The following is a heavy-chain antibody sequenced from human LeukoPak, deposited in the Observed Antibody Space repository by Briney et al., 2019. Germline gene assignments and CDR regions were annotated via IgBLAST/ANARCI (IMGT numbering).Heavy chain of an antibody. V-gene: IGHV4-61*09. D-gene: IGHD1-7*01. CDR3: ARAPNWNYAQNYYFDY. J-gene: IGHJ4*02. Sequence: SETLSLTCTVSGGSISSNNYYWSWIRQPAGKGLEWIGHIYTSGSTNYNPSLKSRVTISVDTSKNQFSLKLSSVTAADTAVYYCARAPNWNYAQNYYFDYWGQGTLVTVSS. CDR2: IYTSGST. CDR1: GGSISSNNYY.